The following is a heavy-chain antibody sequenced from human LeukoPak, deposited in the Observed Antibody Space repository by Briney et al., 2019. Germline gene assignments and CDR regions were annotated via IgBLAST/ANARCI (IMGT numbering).Heavy chain of an antibody. V-gene: IGHV4-34*01. CDR3: ARFYSSSWYYFDY. J-gene: IGHJ4*02. CDR2: INHSGST. Sequence: SETLSLTCAVYGGSFSGYYWSWIRQPPGKGLEWIGEINHSGSTNYNPSLKSRVTISVDTSKNQFSLKLSSVTAADTAVYYCARFYSSSWYYFDYWGQGTLVTVSS. D-gene: IGHD6-13*01. CDR1: GGSFSGYY.